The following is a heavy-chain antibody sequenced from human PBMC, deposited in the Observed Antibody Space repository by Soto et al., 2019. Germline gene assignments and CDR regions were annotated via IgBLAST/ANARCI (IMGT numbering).Heavy chain of an antibody. CDR2: ISGSGDST. Sequence: GGSLRLSCAASGFTFSSYAMSWVRQAPGKGLEWVSAISGSGDSTYYADSVKGRFTISRDNSKNTLYLQMNSLRAEDTAVYYCAKDTRATVTTSNFDYWGQGTLVTVSS. CDR3: AKDTRATVTTSNFDY. V-gene: IGHV3-23*01. CDR1: GFTFSSYA. J-gene: IGHJ4*02. D-gene: IGHD4-17*01.